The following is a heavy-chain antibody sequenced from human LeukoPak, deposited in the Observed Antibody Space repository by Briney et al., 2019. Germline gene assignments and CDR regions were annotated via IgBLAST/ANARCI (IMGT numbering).Heavy chain of an antibody. CDR2: IYYSGST. J-gene: IGHJ3*02. Sequence: SETVCLTCTVSGGAISSYYCSWIRQPPWKGLEWIGYIYYSGSTNYNPSLKSRVTISVDTSKNQFSLKLSSVTAADTAVYYCARVHTSFDAFDIWGQGTMVTVSS. V-gene: IGHV4-59*01. CDR3: ARVHTSFDAFDI. CDR1: GGAISSYY. D-gene: IGHD2-2*01.